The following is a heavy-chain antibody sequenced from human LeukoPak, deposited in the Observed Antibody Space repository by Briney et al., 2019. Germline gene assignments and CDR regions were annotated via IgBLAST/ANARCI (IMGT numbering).Heavy chain of an antibody. CDR2: IYYSGST. CDR1: GGSVSSGSYY. J-gene: IGHJ6*02. Sequence: SETLSLTCTVSGGSVSSGSYYWSWIRQPPGKGLEWIGYIYYSGSTNYNPSLKSRVTISVDTSKNQFSLKLSSVTAADTAVYYCARDLVEYYGSGSYTEVYYYGTDVWGQGTTVTVSS. D-gene: IGHD3-10*01. CDR3: ARDLVEYYGSGSYTEVYYYGTDV. V-gene: IGHV4-61*01.